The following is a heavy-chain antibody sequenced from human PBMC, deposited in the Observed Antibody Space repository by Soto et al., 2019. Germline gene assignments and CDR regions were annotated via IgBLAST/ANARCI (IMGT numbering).Heavy chain of an antibody. CDR1: GGTFSSHA. J-gene: IGHJ5*02. V-gene: IGHV1-69*18. Sequence: QVQLVQSGAEVKKPGSSVKVSCKASGGTFSSHAINWVRQAPGQGLEWMGRIIPLFDTANYAQKFQGRVTITADESTSTVYRELSSLRSEDTALYYCARDLHSSSPVDLVDPWGQGTLVTVSS. CDR3: ARDLHSSSPVDLVDP. D-gene: IGHD6-13*01. CDR2: IIPLFDTA.